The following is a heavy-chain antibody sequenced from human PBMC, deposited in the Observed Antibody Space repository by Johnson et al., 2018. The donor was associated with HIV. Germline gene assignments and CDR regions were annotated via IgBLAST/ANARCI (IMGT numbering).Heavy chain of an antibody. Sequence: VQLVESGGGLVQPGRSLRLYCAASGFMLNSHGMHWVRQVSKKGLEWVAVISYDGNIKYYADSVKGRFTISRDHSKNTLYLQMNSLRAEDTAVYYCARIGLPYYYGSGSYSHDAFDIWGQGTMVTVSS. J-gene: IGHJ3*02. CDR1: GFMLNSHG. V-gene: IGHV3-30*03. CDR2: ISYDGNIK. CDR3: ARIGLPYYYGSGSYSHDAFDI. D-gene: IGHD3-10*01.